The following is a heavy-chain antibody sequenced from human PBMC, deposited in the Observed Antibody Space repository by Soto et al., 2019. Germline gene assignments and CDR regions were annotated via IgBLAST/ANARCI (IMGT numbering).Heavy chain of an antibody. D-gene: IGHD1-1*01. CDR3: AKATGTTLY. CDR1: GFTFSSYA. CDR2: SGSGGRA. V-gene: IGHV3-23*01. J-gene: IGHJ4*02. Sequence: EVQLLVFGGGLVQPGGSLRLSCEASGFTFSSYAMTWVRQAPGKGLEWVSASGSGGRAFYSDSVKGRFTISRDNSRNTLYLQLHSLRVDDTAVYFCAKATGTTLYWGQGTLVTVSS.